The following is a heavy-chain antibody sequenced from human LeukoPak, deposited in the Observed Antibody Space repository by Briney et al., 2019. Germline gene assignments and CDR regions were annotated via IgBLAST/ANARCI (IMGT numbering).Heavy chain of an antibody. CDR2: ISYDGSNK. Sequence: GGSLRLSCAASGFTFSSYAMHWVRQAPGKGLEWVAVISYDGSNKYYADSVKGRFTISRDNSKNTLYLQMNSLRAEDTAVYYCAKESKVCSGGSCYYPSFDYWGQGTLVTVSS. CDR1: GFTFSSYA. D-gene: IGHD2-15*01. V-gene: IGHV3-30-3*01. J-gene: IGHJ4*02. CDR3: AKESKVCSGGSCYYPSFDY.